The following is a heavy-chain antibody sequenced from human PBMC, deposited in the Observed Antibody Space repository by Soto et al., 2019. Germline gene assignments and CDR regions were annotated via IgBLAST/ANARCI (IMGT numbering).Heavy chain of an antibody. J-gene: IGHJ6*02. CDR3: ASTYYYGSGVGDYYGMDV. Sequence: GESLKISCKGSGYSFTSYWISWVRQMPGQGLEWMGRIDPSDSYTNYSPSFQGHVTISADKSISTAYLQWSSLKASDTAMYYCASTYYYGSGVGDYYGMDVWGQGTTVTVSS. CDR1: GYSFTSYW. D-gene: IGHD3-10*01. V-gene: IGHV5-10-1*01. CDR2: IDPSDSYT.